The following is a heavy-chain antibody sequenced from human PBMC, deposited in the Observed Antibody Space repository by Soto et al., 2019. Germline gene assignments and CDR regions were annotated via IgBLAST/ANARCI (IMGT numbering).Heavy chain of an antibody. J-gene: IGHJ5*02. CDR3: AHRPRRGGSSYYSSRHGFDP. Sequence: SCPKLVNTAQTLTLSCTFFGLSLGTSGEGVGWIRQPPGMALAWLALMYWDDDKRYSPSLKSRLTITKDTSKNQVVLTMTNMDPVDTATYYCAHRPRRGGSSYYSSRHGFDPWRHATLVTSP. D-gene: IGHD3-22*01. CDR1: GLSLGTSGEG. V-gene: IGHV2-5*02. CDR2: MYWDDDK.